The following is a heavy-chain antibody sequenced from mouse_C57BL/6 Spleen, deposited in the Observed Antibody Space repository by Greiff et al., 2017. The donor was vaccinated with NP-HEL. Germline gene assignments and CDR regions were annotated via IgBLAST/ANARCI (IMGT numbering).Heavy chain of an antibody. CDR1: GYTFTSYW. J-gene: IGHJ3*01. CDR3: ARSSNWDDPWFAY. V-gene: IGHV1-64*01. D-gene: IGHD4-1*01. CDR2: IHPNSGST. Sequence: QVQLQQPGAELVKPGASVELSCKASGYTFTSYWMHWVKQRPGQGLEWIGMIHPNSGSTNYNEKFKSKATLTVDKSSSTAYMQLSSLTSEDSAVYYCARSSNWDDPWFAYWGQGTLVTVSA.